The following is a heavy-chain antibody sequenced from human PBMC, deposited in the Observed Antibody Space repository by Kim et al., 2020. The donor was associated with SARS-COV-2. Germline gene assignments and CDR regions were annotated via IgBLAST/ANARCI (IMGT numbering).Heavy chain of an antibody. D-gene: IGHD3-3*01. CDR1: GFTFSSYW. V-gene: IGHV3-7*01. Sequence: GGSLRLSCAASGFTFSSYWMSWVRQAPGKGLQWVANIKQDGSEKYYVDSVKGRFTISRDNAKNSLYLQMNSLRAEDTAVHYCARDNGRPYYDFWSGSTDAFDIWGQGTMVTVSS. CDR3: ARDNGRPYYDFWSGSTDAFDI. CDR2: IKQDGSEK. J-gene: IGHJ3*02.